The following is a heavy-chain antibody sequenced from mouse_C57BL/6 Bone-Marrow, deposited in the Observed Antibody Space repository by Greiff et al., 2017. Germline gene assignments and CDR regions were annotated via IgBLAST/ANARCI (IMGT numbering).Heavy chain of an antibody. J-gene: IGHJ3*01. D-gene: IGHD2-4*01. CDR2: IYPRDGSP. CDR1: GYTFTVHP. Sequence: QVQLKQSDAELVKPGASVKISCTVSGYTFTVHPLYWMKQRPEQGLEWIGYIYPRDGSPTYNEKFKGKATLTADKSSSTAYMQLNSLTSEDSAVYFCAREKSDYDLFADWGQGTLVTVSA. CDR3: AREKSDYDLFAD. V-gene: IGHV1-78*01.